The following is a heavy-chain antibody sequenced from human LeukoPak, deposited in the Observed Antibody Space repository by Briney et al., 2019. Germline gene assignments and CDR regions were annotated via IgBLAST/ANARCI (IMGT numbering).Heavy chain of an antibody. V-gene: IGHV3-7*01. Sequence: GGSLRLSCAASGFTFSSYWMSWVRQAPGKGLEWVANIKQDGRDKYYVDSVKGRFTISRDNAKNSLYLQMNSLRAEDTAVYYCERDSPHYYDSSGYWFDPRGQGTLVTVSS. J-gene: IGHJ5*02. CDR1: GFTFSSYW. CDR3: ERDSPHYYDSSGYWFDP. CDR2: IKQDGRDK. D-gene: IGHD3-22*01.